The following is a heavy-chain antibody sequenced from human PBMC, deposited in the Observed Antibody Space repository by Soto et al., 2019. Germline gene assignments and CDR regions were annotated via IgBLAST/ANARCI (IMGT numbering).Heavy chain of an antibody. D-gene: IGHD3-10*02. J-gene: IGHJ6*02. CDR1: GGSISSYY. CDR2: IYHSGSA. CDR3: ARSLLYSTRDYYYYYAMDV. Sequence: SETLSLTCTVSGGSISSYYWSWIRQPPGKGLEWIGEIYHSGSAIYTPSLKNRVTLSLDGSKNEFSLNVNSVTAADTAVYYCARSLLYSTRDYYYYYAMDVWGQGATVTVSS. V-gene: IGHV4-59*12.